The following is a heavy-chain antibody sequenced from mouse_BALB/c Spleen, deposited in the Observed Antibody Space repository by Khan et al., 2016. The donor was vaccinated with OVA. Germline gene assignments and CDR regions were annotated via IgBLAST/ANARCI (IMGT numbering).Heavy chain of an antibody. CDR1: GYTFTDYN. D-gene: IGHD1-2*01. CDR2: IFPNNGDS. Sequence: VQLPPSLPFLFKPFASVKISCKASGYTFTDYNMDWVKQSHGKSLEWIGYIFPNNGDSGYNQKFKTKATLTVDHSSSTAYMELRSLTSEDSAVYYCVRSGYGSFAYWGQGTLVTVSA. J-gene: IGHJ3*01. V-gene: IGHV1S29*02. CDR3: VRSGYGSFAY.